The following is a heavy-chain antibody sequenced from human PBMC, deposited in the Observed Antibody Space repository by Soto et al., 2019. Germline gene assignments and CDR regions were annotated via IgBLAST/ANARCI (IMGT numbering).Heavy chain of an antibody. CDR1: GFTFSNAW. CDR3: TPDSSSWAYQYYFGMDV. J-gene: IGHJ6*02. V-gene: IGHV3-15*01. D-gene: IGHD2-2*01. CDR2: IKSKTDGGTT. Sequence: GGSLRLSCAASGFTFSNAWMSWVRQAPGKGLEWVGRIKSKTDGGTTDYAAPVEGRFTISRADSKNTLYLQMNSVRTDDTAVYDCTPDSSSWAYQYYFGMDVWGQGTTVTV.